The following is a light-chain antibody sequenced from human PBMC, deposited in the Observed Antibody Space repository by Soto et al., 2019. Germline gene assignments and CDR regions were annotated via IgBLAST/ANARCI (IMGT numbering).Light chain of an antibody. CDR2: AAS. J-gene: IGKJ3*01. CDR3: PETYCTPPT. CDR1: QSISTY. V-gene: IGKV1-39*01. Sequence: IAVTQTQYSLSASVGDRATMTGLASQSISTYLNWYQQKAGLAPKLLIYAASSLQSGVPSRFSGSGSGTDFTLTISSLQPEDVARYYCPETYCTPPTFGHGGKADI.